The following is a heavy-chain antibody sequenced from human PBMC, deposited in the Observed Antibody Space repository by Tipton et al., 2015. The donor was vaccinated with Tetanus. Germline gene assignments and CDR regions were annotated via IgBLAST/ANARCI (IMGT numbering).Heavy chain of an antibody. CDR2: ISSSGSTI. Sequence: SLRLSCAASGFTFSTYSMNWVRQAPGQGLEWVSYISSSGSTIYYADSVKGRFTISRDNAKNSLYLQMNSLRAEDTAVYYCARPYGSGSDDAFDIWGQGTMVTVSS. CDR1: GFTFSTYS. J-gene: IGHJ3*02. V-gene: IGHV3-48*04. CDR3: ARPYGSGSDDAFDI. D-gene: IGHD3-10*01.